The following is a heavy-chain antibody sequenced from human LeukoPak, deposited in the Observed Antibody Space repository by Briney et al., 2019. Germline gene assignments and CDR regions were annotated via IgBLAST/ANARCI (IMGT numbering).Heavy chain of an antibody. Sequence: GGSLRLSCAASGFTFSPYDMHWVRQPTGKGLEWVSAIASAGDTYYPGSVMGRFTISRENAKNTLYLQMNSLRAEDTAVYFCARGSNSGYSIDYWGQGTLVTVSS. J-gene: IGHJ4*02. D-gene: IGHD3-22*01. CDR1: GFTFSPYD. V-gene: IGHV3-13*04. CDR3: ARGSNSGYSIDY. CDR2: IASAGDT.